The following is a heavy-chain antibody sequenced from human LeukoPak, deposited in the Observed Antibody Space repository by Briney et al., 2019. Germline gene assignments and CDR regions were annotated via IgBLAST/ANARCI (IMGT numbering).Heavy chain of an antibody. Sequence: SETLSLTCTVSGGSISSYYWSWIRQPPGKGLEWIGYIYYSGSTNCNPSLKSRVTISVDTSKNQFSLKLSSVTAADTAVYYCASLVGAYRNFDYWGQGTLVTVSS. CDR2: IYYSGST. CDR1: GGSISSYY. J-gene: IGHJ4*02. D-gene: IGHD1-26*01. CDR3: ASLVGAYRNFDY. V-gene: IGHV4-59*01.